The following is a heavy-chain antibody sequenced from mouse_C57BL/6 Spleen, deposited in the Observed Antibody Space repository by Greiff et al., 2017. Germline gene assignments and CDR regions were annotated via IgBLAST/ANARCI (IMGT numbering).Heavy chain of an antibody. J-gene: IGHJ4*01. Sequence: VQLQQSGAELVRPGASVKLSCTASGFNIKDYYMHWVKQRPEQGLEWIGRIDPEDGDTEYAPKFQGKATLTADTSSNTAYLQLSSLTSEDTAVYFCTTSLRYDYGMDYWGQGTSVTVSS. V-gene: IGHV14-1*01. CDR2: IDPEDGDT. D-gene: IGHD2-4*01. CDR1: GFNIKDYY. CDR3: TTSLRYDYGMDY.